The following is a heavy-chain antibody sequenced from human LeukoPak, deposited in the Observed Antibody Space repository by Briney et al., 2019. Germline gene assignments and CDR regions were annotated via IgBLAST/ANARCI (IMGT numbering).Heavy chain of an antibody. CDR3: ARVDIAAARHAFDI. CDR2: IYYSGST. V-gene: IGHV4-34*01. CDR1: GGSFSGYY. Sequence: SETLSLTCAVYGGSFSGYYWSWIRQPPGKGLEWIGSIYYSGSTYYNPSLKSRVTISVDTSKNQFSLKLSSVTAADTAVYYCARVDIAAARHAFDIWGQGTMVTVSS. J-gene: IGHJ3*02. D-gene: IGHD6-13*01.